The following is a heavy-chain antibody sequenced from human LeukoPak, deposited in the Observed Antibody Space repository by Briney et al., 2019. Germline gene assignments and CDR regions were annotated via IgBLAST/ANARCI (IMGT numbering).Heavy chain of an antibody. CDR2: IGTRSNPI. J-gene: IGHJ4*02. V-gene: IGHV3-11*01. Sequence: GGSLRLSCAASGFSFSYFYMSWIRQAPGMGLEWISYIGTRSNPIYYADSVKGRFTISRDDAKNSLYLQMNSLRDEDTAVYFCAREAQGSGRDFDYWGQGILVTVSS. CDR3: AREAQGSGRDFDY. CDR1: GFSFSYFY.